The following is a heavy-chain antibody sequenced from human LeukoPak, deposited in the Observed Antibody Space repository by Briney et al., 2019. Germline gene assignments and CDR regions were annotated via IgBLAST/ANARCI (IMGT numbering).Heavy chain of an antibody. CDR2: INHSGRT. CDR3: ARLGRSSWYLGP. Sequence: SETLSLTCAVYGGSFSGYYWSWIRQPPGKGLEWIGEINHSGRTNYNPSLKSRVTISVDTSKNQFSLKLSSVTAADTAVYYCARLGRSSWYLGPWGQGTLVTVSS. J-gene: IGHJ5*02. V-gene: IGHV4-34*01. D-gene: IGHD6-13*01. CDR1: GGSFSGYY.